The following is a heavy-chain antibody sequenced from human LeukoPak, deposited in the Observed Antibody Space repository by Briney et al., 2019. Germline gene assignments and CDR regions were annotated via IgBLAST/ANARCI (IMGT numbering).Heavy chain of an antibody. Sequence: GGSLRLSCAASGFTFSNAWLXWVRQAPGXGLEWVGHIKSKTDGGKTDYAAPVKGRFTISRDDSKNTLFLQMNSLKTEDTAVYYCARLVGVATILRWFDPWGQGTLVTVPS. D-gene: IGHD5-12*01. CDR2: IKSKTDGGKT. J-gene: IGHJ5*02. CDR1: GFTFSNAW. V-gene: IGHV3-15*01. CDR3: ARLVGVATILRWFDP.